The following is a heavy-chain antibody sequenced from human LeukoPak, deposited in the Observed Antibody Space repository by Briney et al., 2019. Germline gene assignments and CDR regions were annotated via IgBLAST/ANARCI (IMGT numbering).Heavy chain of an antibody. Sequence: SETLSLTCAVYGGSFSGYYWSWIRQPPGKGLEWIGEINHSGSTNYNPSLKSRVTISVDTSKNQFSLKLSSVTAADTAVYYCAREPSGGFGVSSVDVWGKGTTVTVSS. D-gene: IGHD3-10*01. V-gene: IGHV4-34*01. CDR2: INHSGST. CDR3: AREPSGGFGVSSVDV. CDR1: GGSFSGYY. J-gene: IGHJ6*04.